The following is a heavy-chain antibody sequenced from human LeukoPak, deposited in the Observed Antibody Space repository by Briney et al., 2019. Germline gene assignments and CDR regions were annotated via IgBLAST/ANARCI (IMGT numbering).Heavy chain of an antibody. CDR3: AGDPYDSSGYQSYFQH. CDR1: GGSISSSSYY. CDR2: IYYSGST. V-gene: IGHV4-39*07. D-gene: IGHD3-22*01. Sequence: SETLSLTCTVSGGSISSSSYYWGWIRQPPGKGLEWIGSIYYSGSTYYNPSLKSRVTISVDTSKNQFSLKLSSVTAADTAVYYCAGDPYDSSGYQSYFQHWGQGTLVTVSS. J-gene: IGHJ1*01.